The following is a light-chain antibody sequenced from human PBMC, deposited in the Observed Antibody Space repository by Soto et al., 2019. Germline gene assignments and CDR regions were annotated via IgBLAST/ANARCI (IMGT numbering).Light chain of an antibody. CDR1: QSVSSSF. V-gene: IGKV3-20*01. Sequence: EIVLTQSPGTLSLSPGERATLSCRASQSVSSSFLAWYQQKPGQAPRLLIYGASSRATGIPDRFSGSGSGTDFTLTICSLEPEDFAVYYCQQYYKSPWTFGQGTKVEIK. CDR2: GAS. CDR3: QQYYKSPWT. J-gene: IGKJ1*01.